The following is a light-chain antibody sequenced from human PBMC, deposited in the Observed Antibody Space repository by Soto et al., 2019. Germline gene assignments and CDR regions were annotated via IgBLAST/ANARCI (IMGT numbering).Light chain of an antibody. CDR3: NSYASSGTLV. CDR1: SSDVGGYNY. J-gene: IGLJ1*01. V-gene: IGLV2-14*01. CDR2: EVS. Sequence: LTQPASVSGSPGQSITLSCTGTSSDVGGYNYVSWYQQHPGKAPKLMIYEVSNRPSGVSNRFSGSKSGNTASLTISGLQAEDEADYYCNSYASSGTLVFGTGTKVTVL.